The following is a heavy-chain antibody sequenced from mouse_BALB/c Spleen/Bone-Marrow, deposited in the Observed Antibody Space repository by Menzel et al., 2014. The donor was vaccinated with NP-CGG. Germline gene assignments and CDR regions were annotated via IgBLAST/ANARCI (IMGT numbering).Heavy chain of an antibody. Sequence: EVQRVESGGGLVQPGGSLKLSCAASGFTFSSYGMSWVRQTPDKRLELVATINSNGGSTYYPDSVKGRFTISRDTAKNTLCLQMSSLKSEETAMYYCVRGNYGNYVDYFDFWGQGTTLTVSS. CDR2: INSNGGST. CDR3: VRGNYGNYVDYFDF. D-gene: IGHD2-1*01. CDR1: GFTFSSYG. V-gene: IGHV5-6-3*01. J-gene: IGHJ2*01.